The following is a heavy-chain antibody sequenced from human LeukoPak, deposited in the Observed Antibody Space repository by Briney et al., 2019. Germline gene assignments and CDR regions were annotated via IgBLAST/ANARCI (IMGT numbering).Heavy chain of an antibody. CDR1: GGTFSSYA. Sequence: ASVKVSCKASGGTFSSYAISWVRQAPGQGLEWMGRIIPILGIANYAQKFQGRVTITADKSTGTAYMELSSLRSEDTAVYYCARADREVITGTTWGNMDVWGQGTTVTVSS. CDR3: ARADREVITGTTWGNMDV. J-gene: IGHJ6*02. CDR2: IIPILGIA. D-gene: IGHD1-20*01. V-gene: IGHV1-69*04.